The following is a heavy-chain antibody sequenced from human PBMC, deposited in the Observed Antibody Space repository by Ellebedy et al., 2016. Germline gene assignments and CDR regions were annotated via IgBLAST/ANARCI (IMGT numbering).Heavy chain of an antibody. CDR2: INHSGST. J-gene: IGHJ4*02. V-gene: IGHV4-34*01. CDR1: GGSFSGYY. D-gene: IGHD2-8*01. CDR3: ARVPYNGYGGFDY. Sequence: SETLSLTCAVYGGSFSGYYWSWIRQPPGKGLEWIGEINHSGSTNYNPSLKSRVTISVDTSKNQFSLKLSSVTAADTAVYYCARVPYNGYGGFDYWGQGTLVTVSS.